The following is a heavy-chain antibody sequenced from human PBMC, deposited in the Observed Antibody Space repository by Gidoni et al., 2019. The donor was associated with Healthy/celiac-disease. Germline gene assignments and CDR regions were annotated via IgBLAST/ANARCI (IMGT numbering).Heavy chain of an antibody. Sequence: QLQLQESGPGLVKPSETLSLTCTVSGGSISSSSYYWGWIRQPPGKGLEWIGSIYYSGSTYYNPSLKSRVTISVDTSKNQFSLKLSSVTAADTAVYYCAYTRFVVVPAAIEYYFDYWGQGTLVTVSS. CDR1: GGSISSSSYY. V-gene: IGHV4-39*01. J-gene: IGHJ4*02. D-gene: IGHD2-2*01. CDR3: AYTRFVVVPAAIEYYFDY. CDR2: IYYSGST.